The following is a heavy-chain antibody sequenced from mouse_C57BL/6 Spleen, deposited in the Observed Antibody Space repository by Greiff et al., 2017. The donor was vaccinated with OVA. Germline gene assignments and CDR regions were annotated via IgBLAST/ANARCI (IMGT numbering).Heavy chain of an antibody. CDR1: GYTFTEYT. J-gene: IGHJ4*01. CDR3: ARHEGGAPSAYDGYYGYAMDY. CDR2: FYPGSGSI. V-gene: IGHV1-62-2*01. D-gene: IGHD2-3*01. Sequence: QVQLQQSGAELVKPGASVKLSCKASGYTFTEYTIHWVKQRSGQGLEWIGWFYPGSGSIKYNEKFKDKATLTADKSSSTVYMELSRLTSEDSAVYFCARHEGGAPSAYDGYYGYAMDYWGQGTSVTVSS.